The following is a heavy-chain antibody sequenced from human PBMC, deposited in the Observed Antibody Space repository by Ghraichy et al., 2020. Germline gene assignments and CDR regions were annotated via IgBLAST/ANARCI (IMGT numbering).Heavy chain of an antibody. CDR2: IYYNGNTNYHPT. D-gene: IGHD3-16*01. CDR1: GDSVSSDDYY. CDR3: ARGAPPDH. V-gene: IGHV4-61*08. J-gene: IGHJ4*03. Sequence: SETLSLTCTVSGDSVSSDDYYWNWIRQPPGKRLEWLGYIYYNGNTNYHPTNYIPSLKSRITISIDTSTNQFSLKLTSMTASDTAGYYCARGAPPDHWGQGTLVTV.